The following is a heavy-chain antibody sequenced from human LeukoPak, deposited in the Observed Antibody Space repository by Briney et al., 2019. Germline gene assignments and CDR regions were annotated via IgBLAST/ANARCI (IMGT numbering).Heavy chain of an antibody. Sequence: SETLSLTCIVSGASISRYYWSWIRPPAGKGLEWIGRIYTSGSPTYNPSLKSLVTMSVYTSKNQFSLKLSSVTAADTAVYYWARDGGWLTSFDYWGQGTLVTVSS. CDR3: ARDGGWLTSFDY. CDR2: IYTSGSP. J-gene: IGHJ4*02. D-gene: IGHD2-15*01. V-gene: IGHV4-4*07. CDR1: GASISRYY.